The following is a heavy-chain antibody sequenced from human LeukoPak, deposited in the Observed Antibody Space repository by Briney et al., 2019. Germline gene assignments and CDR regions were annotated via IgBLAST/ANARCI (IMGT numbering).Heavy chain of an antibody. CDR1: GFTFSNAW. V-gene: IGHV3-15*01. J-gene: IGHJ4*02. CDR3: TTDRGSAADSDY. CDR2: IKSKTDGGTT. Sequence: KAGGSLRLSCAASGFTFSNAWMSWVRQAPGKGLEWVGRIKSKTDGGTTDYAAPVKGRFTISRDDSKNTLYLQMNSLKTEDTAVYYCTTDRGSAADSDYWGQGTLVTVSS. D-gene: IGHD2-2*01.